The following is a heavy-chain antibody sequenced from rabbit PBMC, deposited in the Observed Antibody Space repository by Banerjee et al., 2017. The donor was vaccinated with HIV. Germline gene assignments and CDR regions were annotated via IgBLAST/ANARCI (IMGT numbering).Heavy chain of an antibody. CDR1: GFSFSNKYV. J-gene: IGHJ4*01. V-gene: IGHV1S45*01. CDR3: ARDLAGVIGWNFNL. CDR2: IYAGSSGST. Sequence: QEQLEESGGGLVQPEGSLTLTCTASGFSFSNKYVMCWVRQAPGKGLEWIACIYAGSSGSTYGASWAKGRFTISKTSWTTVTLQMTSLTAADTASYFCARDLAGVIGWNFNLWGQGTLVTVS. D-gene: IGHD4-1*01.